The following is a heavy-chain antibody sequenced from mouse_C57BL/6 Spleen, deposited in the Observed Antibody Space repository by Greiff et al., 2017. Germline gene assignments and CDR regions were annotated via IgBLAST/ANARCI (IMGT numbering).Heavy chain of an antibody. CDR2: INPNNGGT. CDR3: AREDGSSWFAY. Sequence: EVQRVESGPELVKPGASVKMSCKASGYTFTDYNMHWVKQSHGKSLEWIGYINPNNGGTSYNQKFKGKATLTVNKSSSTAYMELRSLTSEDSAVYYCAREDGSSWFAYWGQGTLVTVSA. V-gene: IGHV1-22*01. D-gene: IGHD1-1*01. CDR1: GYTFTDYN. J-gene: IGHJ3*01.